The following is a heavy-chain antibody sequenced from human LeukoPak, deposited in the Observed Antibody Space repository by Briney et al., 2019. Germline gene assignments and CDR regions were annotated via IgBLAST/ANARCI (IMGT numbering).Heavy chain of an antibody. CDR3: ASPLGYCSSTNCYGDY. V-gene: IGHV4-39*01. Sequence: PSETLSLTCTVSGXSISSSSYYWGWIRQPPGKGLEWIRSIYYSGVTYYNPSLESRVTILVDTSKNQFSLKLSSVTATDTAVYYCASPLGYCSSTNCYGDYWGQGTLVTVSS. J-gene: IGHJ4*02. D-gene: IGHD2-2*01. CDR1: GXSISSSSYY. CDR2: IYYSGVT.